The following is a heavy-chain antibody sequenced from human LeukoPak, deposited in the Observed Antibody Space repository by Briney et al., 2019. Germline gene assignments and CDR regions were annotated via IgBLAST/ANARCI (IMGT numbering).Heavy chain of an antibody. CDR1: GFTFSTYW. J-gene: IGHJ4*02. D-gene: IGHD1-7*01. Sequence: PGGSLRLSCAASGFTFSTYWMSWVRQAPGKGLEWVANIKQDGSTKYYVDSVKGRFTISRDNAKNTLYLQMNSLRAEDTAVYYCARAGNYRFDYWGQGTLVTVSS. V-gene: IGHV3-7*01. CDR3: ARAGNYRFDY. CDR2: IKQDGSTK.